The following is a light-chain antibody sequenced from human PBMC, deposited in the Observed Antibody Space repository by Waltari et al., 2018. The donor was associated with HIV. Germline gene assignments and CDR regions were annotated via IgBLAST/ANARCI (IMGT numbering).Light chain of an antibody. V-gene: IGLV1-44*01. CDR2: SNN. Sequence: QSVLTQPPSASGTPGQRITISCSGGSSNIGSKTVNWYQKLPGTAPKLLIYSNNPRPSGVPDRFSGSKSGTSASLAISGLQAEDEADYYCAAWDDSLNGRNWVFGGGTKLTVL. CDR3: AAWDDSLNGRNWV. CDR1: SSNIGSKT. J-gene: IGLJ3*02.